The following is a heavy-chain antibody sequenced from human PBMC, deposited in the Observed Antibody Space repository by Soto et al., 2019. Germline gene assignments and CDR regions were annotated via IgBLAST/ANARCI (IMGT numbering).Heavy chain of an antibody. Sequence: TAETLSLSCTVSGGSFSGYYWSWIRQPPGKGLEWIGEINHSGSTNYNPSLKSRVTISVDTSMNQFSLKLSSVTAADTAVYYCARDPGYSGYDFWFDPWGQGTLVTVSS. J-gene: IGHJ5*02. V-gene: IGHV4-34*01. D-gene: IGHD5-12*01. CDR3: ARDPGYSGYDFWFDP. CDR1: GGSFSGYY. CDR2: INHSGST.